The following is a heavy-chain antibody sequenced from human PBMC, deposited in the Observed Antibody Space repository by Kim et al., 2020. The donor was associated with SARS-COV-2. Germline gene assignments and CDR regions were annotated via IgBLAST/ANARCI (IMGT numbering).Heavy chain of an antibody. CDR3: ARMGYYGSGSYYRYYYYGMDV. D-gene: IGHD3-10*01. J-gene: IGHJ6*02. Sequence: SETLSLTCAVYGGSFSGYYWSWIRQPPGKGLEWIGEINHSGSTNYNPSLKSRVTISVDTSKNQFSLKLSSVTAADTAVYYCARMGYYGSGSYYRYYYYGMDVWGQGTTVTVSS. CDR1: GGSFSGYY. CDR2: INHSGST. V-gene: IGHV4-34*01.